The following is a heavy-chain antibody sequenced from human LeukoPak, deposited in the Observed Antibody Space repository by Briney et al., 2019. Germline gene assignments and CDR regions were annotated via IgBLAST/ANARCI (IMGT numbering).Heavy chain of an antibody. Sequence: PGGSLRLSCAASGFTFSNYAMSWVRQAPGKGLEWVSGISGSGGSTYYADSVKGRFTISRDNSKNILFLQINNLRAEDTAVYYCAKDGIHSSSSGNWGQGTLVTVSS. CDR1: GFTFSNYA. CDR2: ISGSGGST. J-gene: IGHJ4*02. CDR3: AKDGIHSSSSGN. D-gene: IGHD6-6*01. V-gene: IGHV3-23*01.